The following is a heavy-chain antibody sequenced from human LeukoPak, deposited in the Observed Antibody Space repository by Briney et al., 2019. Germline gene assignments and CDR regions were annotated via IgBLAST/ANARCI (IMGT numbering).Heavy chain of an antibody. V-gene: IGHV1-69*13. Sequence: ASVKVSCKASGGTFSSHAISWVRQAPGQGLEWMGGIIPIFGTANYAQKFQGRVTITADESTSTAYMELSSLRSEDTAVYYCARIYDSSGYYSSYYYGMDVWGQGTTVTVSS. D-gene: IGHD3-22*01. J-gene: IGHJ6*02. CDR1: GGTFSSHA. CDR2: IIPIFGTA. CDR3: ARIYDSSGYYSSYYYGMDV.